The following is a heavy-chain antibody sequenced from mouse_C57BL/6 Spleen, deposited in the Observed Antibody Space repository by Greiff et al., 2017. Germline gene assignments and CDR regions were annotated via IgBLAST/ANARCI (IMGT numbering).Heavy chain of an antibody. CDR1: GYTFTDYY. D-gene: IGHD1-1*01. J-gene: IGHJ3*01. Sequence: VQLQQSGAELVRPGASVKLSCKASGYTFTDYYINWVKQRPGQGLEWIARIYPGSGNTYYNEKFKGKATLTAEKSSSTAYMQLSSLTSEDSAVYFCARGITTVVATPFAYWGQGTLVTVSA. V-gene: IGHV1-76*01. CDR3: ARGITTVVATPFAY. CDR2: IYPGSGNT.